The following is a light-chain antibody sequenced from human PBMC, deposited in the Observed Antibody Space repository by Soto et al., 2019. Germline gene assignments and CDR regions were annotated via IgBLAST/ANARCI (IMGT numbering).Light chain of an antibody. V-gene: IGLV2-8*01. CDR1: SSDVGGYNY. J-gene: IGLJ1*01. CDR2: EVS. Sequence: QSALTQPPSASGSPGQSVTISCTGTSSDVGGYNYVSWYQQHPGKAPKLMIYEVSKRPSGVPDRFSGSKSGDTASLTVSGLQAEDEADYYGSSYAGSNTHVFGTGTKLTVL. CDR3: SSYAGSNTHV.